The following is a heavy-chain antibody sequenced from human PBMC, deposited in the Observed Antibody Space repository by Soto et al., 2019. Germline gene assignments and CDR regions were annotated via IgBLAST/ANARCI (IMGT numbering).Heavy chain of an antibody. V-gene: IGHV3-74*01. Sequence: EVQLVESGGGLVQPGGSLRLSCAASGFTFSSYWMHWVRQAPGKGLVWVSRINSDGSSTSYADSVKGRFTISRDNAKNTLYLQMNSLGAEDTAVYYCARDEGLSDAFDIWGQGTMVTVSS. D-gene: IGHD3-16*01. CDR1: GFTFSSYW. J-gene: IGHJ3*02. CDR2: INSDGSST. CDR3: ARDEGLSDAFDI.